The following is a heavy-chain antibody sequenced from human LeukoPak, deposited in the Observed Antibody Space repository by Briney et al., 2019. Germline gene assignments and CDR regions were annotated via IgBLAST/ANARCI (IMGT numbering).Heavy chain of an antibody. CDR2: ILDSTSN. J-gene: IGHJ5*02. V-gene: IGHV4-39*01. CDR3: ARRPGAAGWFDP. D-gene: IGHD6-19*01. Sequence: PSETLSLTCTVSGGSIRSGGYYWGWIRQPPGKGLEWIGNILDSTSNIYNPSLESRVTISVDTFKNQFSLKLSAVTAADTAVYYCARRPGAAGWFDPWGQGILVTVSS. CDR1: GGSIRSGGYY.